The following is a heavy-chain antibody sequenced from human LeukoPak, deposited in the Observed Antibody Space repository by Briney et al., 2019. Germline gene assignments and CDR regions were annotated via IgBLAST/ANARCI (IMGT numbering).Heavy chain of an antibody. V-gene: IGHV1-18*01. D-gene: IGHD3-22*01. CDR3: ARHDYYDSSGYAFDY. CDR1: GYTFTSYG. J-gene: IGHJ4*02. CDR2: ISAYNGNT. Sequence: ASVKVSCKASGYTFTSYGISWVRQAPGQGLEWMGWISAYNGNTNYAQKLQGRVTMTTDTSTSTAYMELSSLRSEDTAVYYCARHDYYDSSGYAFDYWGQGTLVTVSS.